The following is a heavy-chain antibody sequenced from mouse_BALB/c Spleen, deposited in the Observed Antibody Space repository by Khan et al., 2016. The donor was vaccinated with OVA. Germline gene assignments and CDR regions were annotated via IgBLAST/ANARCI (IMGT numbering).Heavy chain of an antibody. CDR3: ARDGNYMDY. CDR2: IYYSGSI. Sequence: VQLKESGPDLVKPSQSLSLTCTVTGYSITSGYSWHWIRQFPGNKLEWMGYIYYSGSIKYNPYFKSRISIARDTSKNQFFLKLNSVTTEDTATYCCARDGNYMDYWGQGTSVTVSS. CDR1: GYSITSGYS. J-gene: IGHJ4*01. V-gene: IGHV3-1*02. D-gene: IGHD2-1*01.